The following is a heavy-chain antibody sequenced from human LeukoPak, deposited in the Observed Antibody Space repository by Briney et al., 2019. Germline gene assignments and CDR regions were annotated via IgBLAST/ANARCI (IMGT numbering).Heavy chain of an antibody. CDR2: IYYTGGS. D-gene: IGHD6-13*01. V-gene: IGHV4-39*01. Sequence: SETLSLTCTVSGGSISNISYYWGRIRQPPGKGLEWIVSIYYTGGSYYNASVKSRVTISVDTYRSQSSLKVNSVTAADTAVYYCARHVAGSNSRYPRDGIHFWGPGTIVTVSS. CDR1: GGSISNISYY. J-gene: IGHJ3*01. CDR3: ARHVAGSNSRYPRDGIHF.